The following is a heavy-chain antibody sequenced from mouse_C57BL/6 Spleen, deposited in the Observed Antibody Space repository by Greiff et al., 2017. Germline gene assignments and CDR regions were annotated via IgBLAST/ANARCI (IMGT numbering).Heavy chain of an antibody. J-gene: IGHJ3*01. CDR1: GYAFSSYW. CDR2: IYPGDGDT. CDR3: ARGEEGAGTY. V-gene: IGHV1-80*01. Sequence: QVQLQQSGAELVKPGASVKISCKASGYAFSSYWMNWVKQRPGKGLEWIGQIYPGDGDTNYNGKFKGKATLAADKSSSAAYMRLSSLTSEDSAVYFCARGEEGAGTYWGQGTLVTVSA.